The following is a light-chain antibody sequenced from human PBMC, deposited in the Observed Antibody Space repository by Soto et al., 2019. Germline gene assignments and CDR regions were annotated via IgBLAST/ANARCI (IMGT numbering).Light chain of an antibody. J-gene: IGKJ5*01. CDR1: QSVNNN. V-gene: IGKV3D-15*01. CDR3: QTVDKWPL. CDR2: GAS. Sequence: ERVSTQSPATLSVSAGERATLSCRTSQSVNNNYLAWYQQKPGQAPRLLIYGASSRATGIPDRFSGSGSGTDFTLSISSLQSEDFAVYFCQTVDKWPLFAQGTRLEIK.